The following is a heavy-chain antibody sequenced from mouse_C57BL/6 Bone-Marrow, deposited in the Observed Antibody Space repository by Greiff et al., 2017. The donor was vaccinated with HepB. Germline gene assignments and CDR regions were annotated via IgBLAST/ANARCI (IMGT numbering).Heavy chain of an antibody. CDR3: ARPIYYYGSSYPYYAMDY. CDR1: GYTFTEYT. D-gene: IGHD1-1*01. Sequence: QVQLQQSGAELVKPGASVKLSCKASGYTFTEYTIHWVKQRSGQGLEWIGWFYPGSGSIKYNEKFKDKATLTVDKPSSTAYMQLSSLTSEDSAVYYCARPIYYYGSSYPYYAMDYWGQGTSVTVSS. J-gene: IGHJ4*01. V-gene: IGHV1-62-2*01. CDR2: FYPGSGSI.